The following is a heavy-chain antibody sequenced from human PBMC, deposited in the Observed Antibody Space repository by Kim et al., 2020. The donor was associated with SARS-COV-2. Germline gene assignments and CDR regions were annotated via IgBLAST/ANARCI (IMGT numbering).Heavy chain of an antibody. Sequence: GGSLRLSCAVSGFTVSSNYMSWVRQAPGKGLEWVSVIYSGGSTYYADSVKGRFTIPRDNSKNTLYLQMNSLRAEDTAVYYCARDRLYQLLYTEWYFDLW. V-gene: IGHV3-53*01. J-gene: IGHJ2*01. D-gene: IGHD2-2*02. CDR1: GFTVSSNY. CDR3: ARDRLYQLLYTEWYFDL. CDR2: IYSGGST.